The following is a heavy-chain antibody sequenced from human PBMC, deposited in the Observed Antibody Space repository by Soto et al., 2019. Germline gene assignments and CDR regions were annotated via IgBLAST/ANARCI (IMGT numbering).Heavy chain of an antibody. CDR1: GYTFTSYG. Sequence: QVQLVQSGAEVKKPGASVKVSCKASGYTFTSYGISWVRQAPGQGLEWMGWISAYNGNTNYAQKLQGRVTMTTDTTTNQANMELRSLRSDDTAVYYWARESKITMVRGAFDYWGQGTLVTVSS. D-gene: IGHD3-10*01. CDR3: ARESKITMVRGAFDY. J-gene: IGHJ4*02. V-gene: IGHV1-18*01. CDR2: ISAYNGNT.